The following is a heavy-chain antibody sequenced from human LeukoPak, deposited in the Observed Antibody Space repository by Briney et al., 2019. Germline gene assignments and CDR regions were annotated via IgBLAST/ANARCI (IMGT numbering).Heavy chain of an antibody. CDR1: GFTFSSYW. J-gene: IGHJ4*02. CDR3: AKDSSQLLYHPSFDY. Sequence: QTGGSLRLSCAASGFTFSSYWMSWVRQAPGKGLEWVANIKQDGSEKYYVDSVKGRFTISRDNAKNSLYLQMNSLRAEDMALYYCAKDSSQLLYHPSFDYWGQGTLVTVSS. V-gene: IGHV3-7*03. CDR2: IKQDGSEK. D-gene: IGHD2-2*01.